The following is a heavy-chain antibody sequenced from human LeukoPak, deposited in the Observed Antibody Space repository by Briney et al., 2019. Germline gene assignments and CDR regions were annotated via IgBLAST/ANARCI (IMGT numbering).Heavy chain of an antibody. CDR1: GGSFSGYY. V-gene: IGHV4-34*01. Sequence: KPSETLSLTCAVYGGSFSGYYWNWIRQPPGKGLEWIGEINHSGSTNYNPSLKSRVTISVDTSKNQFSLKLSSVTAADTAVYYCARRSVRGVTRYWGQGTLVTVSS. CDR2: INHSGST. D-gene: IGHD3-10*01. J-gene: IGHJ4*02. CDR3: ARRSVRGVTRY.